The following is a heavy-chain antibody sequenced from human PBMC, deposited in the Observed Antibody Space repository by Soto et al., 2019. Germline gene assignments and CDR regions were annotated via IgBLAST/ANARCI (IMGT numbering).Heavy chain of an antibody. V-gene: IGHV3-7*01. J-gene: IGHJ4*02. CDR2: INQDGSEK. CDR1: GFTFSSYW. CDR3: ASDYLGY. Sequence: GGSLRLSCAASGFTFSSYWMTWVRQSPGKGLEWVTNINQDGSEKYYVDSVKGRFTISRDNAKNSLYLQMNSLRAEDTAVYYCASDYLGYWGQGTPVTVS.